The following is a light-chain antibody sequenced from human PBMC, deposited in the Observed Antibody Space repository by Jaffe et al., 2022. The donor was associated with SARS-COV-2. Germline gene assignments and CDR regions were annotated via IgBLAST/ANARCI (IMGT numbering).Light chain of an antibody. CDR3: QQYNNWPRT. CDR1: ESVTSE. J-gene: IGKJ1*01. CDR2: GAS. V-gene: IGKV3-15*01. Sequence: EIVMTQSPATLSVSPGERATLSCRASESVTSELAWYQQKPGQAPRLLIYGASTGATGIPARFSGSGSGTEFTLTISSLQSEDFAVYYCQQYNNWPRTFGQGTKVEIK.